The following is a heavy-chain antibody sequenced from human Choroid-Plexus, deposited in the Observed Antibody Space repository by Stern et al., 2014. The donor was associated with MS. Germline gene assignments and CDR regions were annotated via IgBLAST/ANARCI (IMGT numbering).Heavy chain of an antibody. CDR2: VSYDGSNK. Sequence: MQLVESGGGVVQPGRPLRLSCVVSGFTFGSCAMHWVRQAPGKGLGWVAVVSYDGSNKYYADSVKGRFTISRDNSQNTLYMQMSSLRPEDTAVYYCAKDRQYLTYFFDHWGQGSLVTVSS. J-gene: IGHJ5*02. V-gene: IGHV3-30*18. CDR1: GFTFGSCA. D-gene: IGHD2/OR15-2a*01. CDR3: AKDRQYLTYFFDH.